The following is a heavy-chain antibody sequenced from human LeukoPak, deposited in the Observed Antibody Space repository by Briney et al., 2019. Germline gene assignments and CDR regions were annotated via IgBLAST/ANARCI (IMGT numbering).Heavy chain of an antibody. Sequence: ASVKVSCKASGYTFTSYGISWVRQAPGQGLEWMGWISAYNGNTNYAQKLQGRVTMTTDTSTSTAYMELRSLRSDDTAVYYCAREGYYDILTGYSTLGYYYGMDVWGQGTTVTVSS. D-gene: IGHD3-9*01. CDR3: AREGYYDILTGYSTLGYYYGMDV. J-gene: IGHJ6*02. V-gene: IGHV1-18*01. CDR2: ISAYNGNT. CDR1: GYTFTSYG.